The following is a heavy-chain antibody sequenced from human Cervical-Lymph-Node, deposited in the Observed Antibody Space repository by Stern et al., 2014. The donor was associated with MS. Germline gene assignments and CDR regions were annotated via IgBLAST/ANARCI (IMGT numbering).Heavy chain of an antibody. D-gene: IGHD3-16*01. V-gene: IGHV3-30*01. J-gene: IGHJ4*02. CDR2: ISHDGNEK. CDR1: GFTFRNYA. CDR3: AREGEKASTTAFDS. Sequence: VQMVESGGGAVQPGKSLRLSCAAYGFTFRNYALPWVRQAPGKGLEWVAVISHDGNEKYYADSLRGRFTSSRDNSRNTLYLQMNSLGADDTAVYYCAREGEKASTTAFDSWGQGTLVTVS.